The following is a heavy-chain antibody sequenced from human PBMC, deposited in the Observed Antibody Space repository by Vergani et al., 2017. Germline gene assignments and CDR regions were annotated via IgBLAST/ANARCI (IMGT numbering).Heavy chain of an antibody. D-gene: IGHD3-10*01. J-gene: IGHJ3*02. Sequence: EVHLVESGGDLVQPGRSLRLPCTASGFTFGYYAMDWFRQAPGQGLEWVGGIRSKAYGQATIYAASVKGRFTISRDDSKSIAYLQMNNLQTEDTAMYYCVRDQVTMLRGSDALDIWGQGTMVTVSS. CDR1: GFTFGYYA. CDR3: VRDQVTMLRGSDALDI. V-gene: IGHV3-49*03. CDR2: IRSKAYGQAT.